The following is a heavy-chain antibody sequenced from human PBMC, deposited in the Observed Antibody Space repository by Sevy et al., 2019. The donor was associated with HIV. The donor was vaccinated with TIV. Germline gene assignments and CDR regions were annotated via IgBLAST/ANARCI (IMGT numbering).Heavy chain of an antibody. CDR1: GFTFSSYA. CDR2: ISGRGGST. D-gene: IGHD2-15*01. V-gene: IGHV3-23*01. Sequence: GGSLRLSCAASGFTFSSYAMNWVRQAPGKGLEWVSAISGRGGSTYYADSVEDRFTISRDNSKSTLYLQMNSLRVEDTAVYYCAKAPPGHCSSGSCPRAYYYYGMDVWGQGTTVTVSS. CDR3: AKAPPGHCSSGSCPRAYYYYGMDV. J-gene: IGHJ6*02.